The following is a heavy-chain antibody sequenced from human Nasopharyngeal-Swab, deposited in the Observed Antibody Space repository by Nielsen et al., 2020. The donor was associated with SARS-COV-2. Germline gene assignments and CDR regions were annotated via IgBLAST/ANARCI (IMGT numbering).Heavy chain of an antibody. J-gene: IGHJ3*02. Sequence: GGSLRLSCAASGFPFSSYSMNWVRQAPGEGLEWVSSISSSSSYIYYADSVKGRFTISRDNAKNSLYLQMNSLRAEDTAVYYCARDQGLEPTFDAFDIWGQGTMVTVSS. V-gene: IGHV3-21*01. CDR1: GFPFSSYS. CDR3: ARDQGLEPTFDAFDI. CDR2: ISSSSSYI. D-gene: IGHD1-1*01.